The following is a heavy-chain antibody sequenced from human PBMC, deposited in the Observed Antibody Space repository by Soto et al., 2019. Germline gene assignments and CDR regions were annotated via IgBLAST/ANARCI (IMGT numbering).Heavy chain of an antibody. Sequence: PGGSLRLSCAASGFTFSSYAMSWVRQAPGKGLEWLSIISAGGDPTYYTGSVKARFTISRDDSKNTLYLQMNSLRADDTAIYYCARSPSRYLEYWGQGTLVTAPQ. J-gene: IGHJ4*02. V-gene: IGHV3-23*01. CDR3: ARSPSRYLEY. CDR2: ISAGGDPT. CDR1: GFTFSSYA.